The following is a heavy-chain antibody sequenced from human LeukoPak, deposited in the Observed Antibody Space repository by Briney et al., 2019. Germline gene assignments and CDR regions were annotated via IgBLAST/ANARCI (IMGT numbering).Heavy chain of an antibody. CDR2: ISSSGSTR. J-gene: IGHJ4*02. CDR1: GFTFSSYE. Sequence: GGSLRLSCAASGFTFSSYEMNWVRQAPGKGLEWGSYISSSGSTRYYADSVRGRFTLSRDNAKNSLYLQMNSLRAEDTAVYYCARARGEWPVVFDYWGQGTLVTVSS. CDR3: ARARGEWPVVFDY. D-gene: IGHD6-19*01. V-gene: IGHV3-48*03.